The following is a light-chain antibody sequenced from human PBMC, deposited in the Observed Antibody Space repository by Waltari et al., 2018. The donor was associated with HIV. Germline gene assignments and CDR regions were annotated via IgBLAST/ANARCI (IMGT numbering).Light chain of an antibody. J-gene: IGKJ1*01. CDR3: QHYGSSPPGT. V-gene: IGKV3-20*01. CDR1: QSVSSSS. Sequence: EIVLTQSPGTLSLSPGERATLSCRASQSVSSSSLAWYQQKPGQAPRLLIYAASSRATVIPDRFSGSGSGTDFTLTISRLEPEDFAVYYCQHYGSSPPGTFGQGTKVEIK. CDR2: AAS.